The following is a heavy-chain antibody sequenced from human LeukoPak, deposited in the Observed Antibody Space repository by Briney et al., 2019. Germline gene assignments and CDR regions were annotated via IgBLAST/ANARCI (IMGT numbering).Heavy chain of an antibody. D-gene: IGHD7-27*01. V-gene: IGHV3-21*01. CDR1: GFTFSSYS. CDR3: ARDLTGDAYFDY. CDR2: ISSTSSYI. J-gene: IGHJ4*02. Sequence: GGSLRLSYAASGFTFSSYSMNWVRQAPGKGLEWVSSISSTSSYIYYADSVKGQFTISRDNAKNSLYLQMNSLRAEDTAVFYCARDLTGDAYFDYWGQGTLVTVSS.